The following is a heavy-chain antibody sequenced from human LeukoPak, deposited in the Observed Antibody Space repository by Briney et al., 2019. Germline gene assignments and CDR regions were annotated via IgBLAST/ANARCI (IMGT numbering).Heavy chain of an antibody. Sequence: GGSLRLSCAASGFTFSSYAMSWVRQAPGKGLEWVSAISGSGGSTYYADSVKGRFTISRDNSKNTLYLQMNSLRAEDPAVYYCAKSYSRFLEWLLLYFDYWGQGTLVTVSS. J-gene: IGHJ4*02. CDR3: AKSYSRFLEWLLLYFDY. CDR1: GFTFSSYA. D-gene: IGHD3-3*01. V-gene: IGHV3-23*01. CDR2: ISGSGGST.